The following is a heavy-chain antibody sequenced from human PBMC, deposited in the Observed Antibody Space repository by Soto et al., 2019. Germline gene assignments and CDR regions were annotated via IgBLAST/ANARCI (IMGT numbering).Heavy chain of an antibody. D-gene: IGHD2-15*01. CDR2: INPDNGNT. J-gene: IGHJ5*02. V-gene: IGHV1-3*01. Sequence: DSVKVSCKASGYTFTRYTMNWVRQAPGQRLEWMGWINPDNGNTKSSQKFQDRVIITRDTSASTAYMDLSSLRSEDTAVYYCARGIATGQLDPWGQGTLVTGS. CDR1: GYTFTRYT. CDR3: ARGIATGQLDP.